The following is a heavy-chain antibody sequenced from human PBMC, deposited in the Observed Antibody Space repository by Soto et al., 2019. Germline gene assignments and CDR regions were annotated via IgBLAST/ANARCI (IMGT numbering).Heavy chain of an antibody. V-gene: IGHV3-66*01. CDR3: ARVFYNIVVVPAAKWFDP. Sequence: EVQLVASGGGLVQPGGSLRLSCAASGFTVSGIYMSWVRQAPGKGLEWVSVIFSGGTTYYADSVKGRFTISRDNSKNTLYLDMNNLRAEDTAVYYCARVFYNIVVVPAAKWFDPWGQGTLVTVSS. J-gene: IGHJ5*02. CDR2: IFSGGTT. CDR1: GFTVSGIY. D-gene: IGHD2-2*01.